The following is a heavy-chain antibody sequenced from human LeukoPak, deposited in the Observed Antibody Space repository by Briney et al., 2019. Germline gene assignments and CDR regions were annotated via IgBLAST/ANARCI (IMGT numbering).Heavy chain of an antibody. Sequence: ASVKVSCKASGYTFTGYYMHWVRQALGQGLEWMGWINPNSGGTNYAQKFQGRVTMTRDTSISTAYMELSRLRSDDTAVYYCANLGGYSGYDLSGYWGQGTLVTVSS. J-gene: IGHJ4*02. CDR2: INPNSGGT. CDR3: ANLGGYSGYDLSGY. V-gene: IGHV1-2*02. CDR1: GYTFTGYY. D-gene: IGHD5-12*01.